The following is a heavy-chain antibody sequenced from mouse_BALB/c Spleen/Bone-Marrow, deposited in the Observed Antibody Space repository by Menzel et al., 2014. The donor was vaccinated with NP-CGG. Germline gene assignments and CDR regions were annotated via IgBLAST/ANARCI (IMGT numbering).Heavy chain of an antibody. J-gene: IGHJ2*01. CDR1: GYTFTDFN. V-gene: IGHV1S29*02. CDR2: ISPYIGGT. CDR3: AKGRRYDGPYFDY. Sequence: VQLQQSGPELVKPWASVKISCKASGYTFTDFNMHWVKQSHGKSLEWIGFISPYIGGTGYNQKLKSKATLTVDSSSSTAYMELRSLTSEDSAVYYCAKGRRYDGPYFDYWGQGTTLTVSS. D-gene: IGHD2-14*01.